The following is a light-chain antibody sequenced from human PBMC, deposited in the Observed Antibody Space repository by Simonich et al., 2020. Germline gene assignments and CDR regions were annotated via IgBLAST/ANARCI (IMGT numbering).Light chain of an antibody. Sequence: QSALTQPCSVSGSPGQSVTISCTGTRSDVGGYNYVSWYQQHPGKAPKLMIYDVSKRPSGVPDRFSGSKSGNTASLTISGLQAEDEADYYCCSYAGSYTVFGGGTKLTVL. CDR3: CSYAGSYTV. CDR1: RSDVGGYNY. V-gene: IGLV2-11*01. J-gene: IGLJ3*02. CDR2: DVS.